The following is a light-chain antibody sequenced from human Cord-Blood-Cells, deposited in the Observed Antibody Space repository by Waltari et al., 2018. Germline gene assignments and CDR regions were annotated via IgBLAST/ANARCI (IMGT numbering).Light chain of an antibody. V-gene: IGKV1-39*01. Sequence: DIQMTQSPSSLSASVGDRVTITCRASQSISSHLNWYQQKPGKAPKLLIYAASSLQSGVPSRFSGSGSGTDFTLTISSLQPEEFATYYCQQSYSTPLCTFGPGTKVDIK. CDR1: QSISSH. CDR2: AAS. CDR3: QQSYSTPLCT. J-gene: IGKJ3*01.